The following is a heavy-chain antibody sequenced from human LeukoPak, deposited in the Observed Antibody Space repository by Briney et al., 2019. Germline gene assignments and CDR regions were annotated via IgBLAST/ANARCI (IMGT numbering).Heavy chain of an antibody. Sequence: SVNVSCKASGGTFSSYAISWVRQAPGQGLEWMGRIIPILGIANYAQKFQGRVTITADKSTSTAYMELSSLRSEDTAVYYCARDKQWLVRGGSFDYWGQGTLVTVSS. CDR1: GGTFSSYA. V-gene: IGHV1-69*04. J-gene: IGHJ4*02. CDR3: ARDKQWLVRGGSFDY. CDR2: IIPILGIA. D-gene: IGHD6-19*01.